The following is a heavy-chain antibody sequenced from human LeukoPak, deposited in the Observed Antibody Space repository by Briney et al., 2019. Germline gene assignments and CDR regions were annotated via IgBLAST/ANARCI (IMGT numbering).Heavy chain of an antibody. D-gene: IGHD1-14*01. V-gene: IGHV4-31*03. Sequence: SETLSLTCTVSGVSMSSGGNYWSWIRQHPGKGLEWIGYIYYSGTTQYNPSFKSRITISVDASKNQFSLRLSSLTVADTAVYFCARTGARYFDFWGRGTLVTVSS. CDR1: GVSMSSGGNY. CDR2: IYYSGTT. J-gene: IGHJ4*02. CDR3: ARTGARYFDF.